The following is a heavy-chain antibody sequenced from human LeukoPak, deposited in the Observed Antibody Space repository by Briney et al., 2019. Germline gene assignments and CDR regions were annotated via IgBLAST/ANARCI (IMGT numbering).Heavy chain of an antibody. Sequence: ASVKVSCKASGYTFTSYAMHWVRQAPGQRLEWMGWINAGNGNTKYSQKFQGRVTITRDTSASTAYMELSSLRSDDTAVYYCARVAVAGRAWRDYWGQGTLVTVSS. CDR3: ARVAVAGRAWRDY. V-gene: IGHV1-3*01. CDR1: GYTFTSYA. CDR2: INAGNGNT. D-gene: IGHD6-19*01. J-gene: IGHJ4*02.